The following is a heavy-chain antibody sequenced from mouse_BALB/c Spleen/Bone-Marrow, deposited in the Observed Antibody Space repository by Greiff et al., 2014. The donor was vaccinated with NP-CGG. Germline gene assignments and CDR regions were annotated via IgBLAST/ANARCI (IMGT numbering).Heavy chain of an antibody. CDR3: ARVVWYHAMDY. J-gene: IGHJ4*01. D-gene: IGHD2-10*02. CDR1: GFTFSSFG. CDR2: ISSGSSTI. V-gene: IGHV5-17*02. Sequence: DVKLVESGGGLVQPGGSRKLSCAASGFTFSSFGMHWVRQAPEKGLEWVAYISSGSSTIYYADTVTGRFTISRDNTKNTLLLQMTRLRSEGTAVYYCARVVWYHAMDYGGQGTSVTVSS.